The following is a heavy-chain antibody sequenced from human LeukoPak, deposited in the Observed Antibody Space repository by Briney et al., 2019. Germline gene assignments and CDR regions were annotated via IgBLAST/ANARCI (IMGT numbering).Heavy chain of an antibody. J-gene: IGHJ1*01. D-gene: IGHD6-13*01. Sequence: SETLSLTCTVSGGSISSSSYYWGWIRQPPGKGLEWIGSIYYSGSTYYNPSLKSRVTISVDTSKNQFSLKLSSVTAADTAVYYCARDFSSWYLGSRARELGFQHWGQGTLVTVSS. CDR3: ARDFSSWYLGSRARELGFQH. CDR1: GGSISSSSYY. V-gene: IGHV4-39*07. CDR2: IYYSGST.